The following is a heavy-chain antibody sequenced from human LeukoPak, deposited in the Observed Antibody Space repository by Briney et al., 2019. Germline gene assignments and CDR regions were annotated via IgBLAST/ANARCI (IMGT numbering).Heavy chain of an antibody. CDR2: IRSSSSYI. J-gene: IGHJ4*02. CDR3: ARIRSYGLCFDS. V-gene: IGHV3-21*01. D-gene: IGHD5-18*01. CDR1: GFTFSSYS. Sequence: KPGGSLRLSCAASGFTFSSYSMNWVRQAPGKGLEWVSFIRSSSSYIYYADSVKGRFTISRDNAKNSLYLQMNSLRAEDTAVYYCARIRSYGLCFDSWGQGSLVTVSS.